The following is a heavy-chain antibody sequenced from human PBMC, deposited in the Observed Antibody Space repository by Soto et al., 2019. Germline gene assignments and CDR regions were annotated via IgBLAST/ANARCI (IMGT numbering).Heavy chain of an antibody. CDR1: GDTFNFYT. CDR3: ARGQSHSMIVVVIKRSRPYYYGMDV. V-gene: IGHV1-69*10. CDR2: FNPILTMS. J-gene: IGHJ6*02. Sequence: EASVKVSCKASGDTFNFYTINWVRQAPGLGLEWMGRFNPILTMSNYAQKFEGRVRITADKSTSTAYMELSRLRAEDTAMYYCARGQSHSMIVVVIKRSRPYYYGMDVWGQGTTVTVSS. D-gene: IGHD3-22*01.